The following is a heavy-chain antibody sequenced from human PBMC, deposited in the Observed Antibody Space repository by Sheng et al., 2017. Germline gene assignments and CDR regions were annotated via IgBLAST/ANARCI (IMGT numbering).Heavy chain of an antibody. J-gene: IGHJ4*02. CDR1: GISITGNY. D-gene: IGHD4-4*01. CDR3: ARGSTTVGSPFDF. CDR2: LYSEST. Sequence: EVQLVESGGGLIQPGGSLRLSCVGSGISITGNYMNWVRQAPGKGLEWLSLLYSESTYYADSVKGRFTISRDQSKNTLYLQMESLRADDTAVYYCARGSTTVGSPFDFWGHGNPGRRLL. V-gene: IGHV3-53*01.